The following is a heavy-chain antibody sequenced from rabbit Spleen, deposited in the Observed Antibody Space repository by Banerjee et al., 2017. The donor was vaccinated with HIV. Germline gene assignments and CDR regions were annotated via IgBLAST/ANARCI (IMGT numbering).Heavy chain of an antibody. CDR1: GIDFSSSYW. D-gene: IGHD1-1*01. CDR2: IVTGSSGST. J-gene: IGHJ6*01. Sequence: QEQLVEYGGDLVQPEGSLTLTCKASGIDFSSSYWICWVRQAPGKGLEWIACIVTGSSGSTYYASWAKGRFTISKTSSTTVTLQMTSLTAADTATYFCARDTSSSFSSYGMDLWGQGTLVTVS. CDR3: ARDTSSSFSSYGMDL. V-gene: IGHV1S45*01.